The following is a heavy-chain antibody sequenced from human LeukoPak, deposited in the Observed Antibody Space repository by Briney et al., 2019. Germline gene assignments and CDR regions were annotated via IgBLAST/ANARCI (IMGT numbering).Heavy chain of an antibody. J-gene: IGHJ6*02. CDR1: GGSFSGYY. CDR2: INHSGST. D-gene: IGHD1-26*01. Sequence: PSETLSLTCAVYGGSFSGYYWSWIRQPPGKGLEWIGEINHSGSTNYNPSLKSRVTISVDTSKNQFSLKLSSVTAADTAVYYCARERVGATYYGMDVWGQGTTVTVSS. V-gene: IGHV4-34*01. CDR3: ARERVGATYYGMDV.